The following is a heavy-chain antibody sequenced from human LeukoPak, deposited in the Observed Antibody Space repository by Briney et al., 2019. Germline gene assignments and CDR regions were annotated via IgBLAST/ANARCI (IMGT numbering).Heavy chain of an antibody. Sequence: SVKVSCKASGYTFTSYGISWVRQAPGQGLEWMGGIIPIFGTANYAQKFQGRVTITADESTSTAYMELSSLRSEDTAVYYCARDGGYCSSTSCYFDYWGQGTLVTVSS. J-gene: IGHJ4*02. V-gene: IGHV1-69*13. CDR2: IIPIFGTA. CDR3: ARDGGYCSSTSCYFDY. CDR1: GYTFTSYG. D-gene: IGHD2-2*01.